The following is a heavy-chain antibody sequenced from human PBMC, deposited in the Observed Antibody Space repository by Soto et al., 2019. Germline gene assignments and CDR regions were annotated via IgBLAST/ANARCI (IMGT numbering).Heavy chain of an antibody. CDR2: ISAYNGNT. V-gene: IGHV1-18*01. J-gene: IGHJ5*02. Sequence: ASVKVSCKASGYTFTSYGISWVRRAPGQGLEWMGWISAYNGNTNYAQKLQGRVTMTTDTSTTTAYMELRSLRSEDTALYYCAFLIVVAGREPTWFDPWGQATLVTVSS. D-gene: IGHD6-19*01. CDR3: AFLIVVAGREPTWFDP. CDR1: GYTFTSYG.